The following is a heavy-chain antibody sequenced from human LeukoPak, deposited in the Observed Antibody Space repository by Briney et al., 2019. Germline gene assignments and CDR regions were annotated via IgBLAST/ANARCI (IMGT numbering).Heavy chain of an antibody. Sequence: PGGSLRLSCVASGFTFDDYAMHWVRQRPGKGLEWVSSISWSSGRVVYADSVKGRFTISRDNAKNSLYLQMNSLKTEDMAFYYFPKDRSRGGAGSHQDIALAIWGKGTMATVSS. V-gene: IGHV3-9*03. CDR3: PKDRSRGGAGSHQDIALAI. CDR1: GFTFDDYA. J-gene: IGHJ3*02. CDR2: ISWSSGRV. D-gene: IGHD2-15*01.